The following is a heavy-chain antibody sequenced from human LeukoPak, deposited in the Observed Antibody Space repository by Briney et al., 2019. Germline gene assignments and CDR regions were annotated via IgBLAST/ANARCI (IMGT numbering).Heavy chain of an antibody. D-gene: IGHD3-10*01. Sequence: SETLSLTCTVSGGSISSSSYYWGWIRQPPGKGLEWIGSIYYSGSTYYNPSLKSRVTISVDTSKNQFSLKLSSVTAADTAVYYCAGSRDWSPGEMDVWGKGTTVTVSS. CDR3: AGSRDWSPGEMDV. V-gene: IGHV4-39*07. CDR1: GGSISSSSYY. J-gene: IGHJ6*04. CDR2: IYYSGST.